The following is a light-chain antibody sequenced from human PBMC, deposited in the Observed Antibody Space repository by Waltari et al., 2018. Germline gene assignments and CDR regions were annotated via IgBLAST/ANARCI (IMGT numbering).Light chain of an antibody. V-gene: IGKV3-20*01. CDR2: GAS. Sequence: LSLSPGERATLSCRASQSVSRALAWYQQNPGQAPRLLIYGASNRATGIPDRFSGSGSGTDFSLIISRLEPEDFAVYYCQHYVSLPVTFGQGTKVEIK. CDR1: QSVSRA. CDR3: QHYVSLPVT. J-gene: IGKJ1*01.